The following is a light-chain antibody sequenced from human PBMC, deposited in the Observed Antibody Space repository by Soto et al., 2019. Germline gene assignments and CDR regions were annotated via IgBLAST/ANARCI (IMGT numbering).Light chain of an antibody. V-gene: IGKV1-39*01. CDR3: QQYDSYAWT. J-gene: IGKJ1*01. CDR2: AAS. Sequence: DIQMTQSPSSLSASVGDRVTITCRASQSIVTYLNWYLQKPGKAPKLLIYAASNLQSGVPSRFSGIGSGTEFTLTITSLQPDDFATYYCQQYDSYAWTFGQGTKVDIK. CDR1: QSIVTY.